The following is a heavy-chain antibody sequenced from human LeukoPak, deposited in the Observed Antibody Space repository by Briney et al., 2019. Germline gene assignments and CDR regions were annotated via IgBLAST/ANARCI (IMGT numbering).Heavy chain of an antibody. CDR3: ARLRISSGHFDY. CDR2: IYYSGST. D-gene: IGHD3-10*01. Sequence: SETLSLTCTVSGGSISSGSYYWSWIRQPPGKGLEWIGYIYYSGSTNYNPSLKSRVTISVDTSKNQFSLKLSSVTAADTAVYYCARLRISSGHFDYWGQGTLVTVSS. J-gene: IGHJ4*02. V-gene: IGHV4-61*01. CDR1: GGSISSGSYY.